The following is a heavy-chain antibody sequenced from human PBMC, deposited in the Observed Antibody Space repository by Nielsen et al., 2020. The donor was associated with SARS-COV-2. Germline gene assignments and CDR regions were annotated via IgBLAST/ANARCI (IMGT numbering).Heavy chain of an antibody. Sequence: GSLRLSCAASGFSFSDYWIHWVRLLPGKGLVWVSRINGDGGRATYADSVKGRFTISRDNAKNTLYLQMNSLRVEDTAVYYCVKWVQLDLGYYYHGMDVWGQGTTVTVSS. CDR2: INGDGGRA. CDR1: GFSFSDYW. J-gene: IGHJ6*02. V-gene: IGHV3-74*01. D-gene: IGHD6-6*01. CDR3: VKWVQLDLGYYYHGMDV.